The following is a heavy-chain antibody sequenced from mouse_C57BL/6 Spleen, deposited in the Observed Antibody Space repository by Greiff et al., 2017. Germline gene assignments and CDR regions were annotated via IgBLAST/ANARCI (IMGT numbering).Heavy chain of an antibody. Sequence: VQLKESGPGLVKPSQSLSLTCSVTGYSITSGYYWNWIRQFPGNKLEWMGYISYDGSNNYNPSLKNRISITRDTSKNQFFLKLNSVTTEDTATYYCARAVSFAYWGQGTLVTVAA. CDR2: ISYDGSN. D-gene: IGHD6-2*01. CDR3: ARAVSFAY. J-gene: IGHJ3*01. V-gene: IGHV3-6*01. CDR1: GYSITSGYY.